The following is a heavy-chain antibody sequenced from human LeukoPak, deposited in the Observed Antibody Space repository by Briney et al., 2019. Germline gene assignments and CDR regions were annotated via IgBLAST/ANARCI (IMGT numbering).Heavy chain of an antibody. D-gene: IGHD3-3*01. CDR2: IYTSGST. V-gene: IGHV4-61*02. Sequence: PSETLSLTCTVSGGSISSGSYYWSWIRQPAGKGLEWIGRIYTSGSTNYNPSLRSRVTISVDTSKNQSSLTLNSVTAAHTAVYSCARVLRFLDHYYYYYMDVWGKGTPVTVSS. CDR3: ARVLRFLDHYYYYYMDV. J-gene: IGHJ6*03. CDR1: GGSISSGSYY.